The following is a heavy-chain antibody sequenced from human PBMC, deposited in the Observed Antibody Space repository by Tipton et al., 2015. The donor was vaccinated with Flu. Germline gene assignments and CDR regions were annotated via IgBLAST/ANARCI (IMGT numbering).Heavy chain of an antibody. D-gene: IGHD6-13*01. CDR2: IFYSEST. J-gene: IGHJ4*02. Sequence: TLSLTCTVSGGSFRSYYWSWIRQPPRKRLEWIGYIFYSESTHYSPSLKSRVTISVDTSQSQFSLRLSSVTAADTAVYYCARMNVAAGSFYIDNWGQGTLVTVSS. CDR3: ARMNVAAGSFYIDN. CDR1: GGSFRSYY. V-gene: IGHV4-59*08.